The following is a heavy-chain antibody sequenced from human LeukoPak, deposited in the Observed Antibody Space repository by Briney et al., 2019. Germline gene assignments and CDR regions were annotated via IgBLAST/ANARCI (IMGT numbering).Heavy chain of an antibody. Sequence: PGGSLRLSCAVSGVTFSSYWMPWVRQAPGKGLEWVANIKQDGSEKYYVDSVMGRFIISRDDAKNSLYLQMKSLRAEDTAVYYCASSGSYGYGMDVWGKGTTVSVSS. D-gene: IGHD3-10*01. J-gene: IGHJ6*04. CDR2: IKQDGSEK. CDR3: ASSGSYGYGMDV. CDR1: GVTFSSYW. V-gene: IGHV3-7*03.